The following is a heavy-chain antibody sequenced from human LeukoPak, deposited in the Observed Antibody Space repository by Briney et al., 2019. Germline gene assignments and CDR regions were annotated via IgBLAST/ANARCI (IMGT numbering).Heavy chain of an antibody. CDR3: ARPYDRGAFDI. CDR1: GGSISSGGYY. J-gene: IGHJ3*02. Sequence: SSETLSLTCTVSGGSISSGGYYWSWIRQHPGKGLEWIGYIYHSGSTYYNPSLKSRVTISVDTSKNQFSLKLSSVTAADTAVYYCARPYDRGAFDIWGQGTMVTVSS. V-gene: IGHV4-31*03. D-gene: IGHD3-16*01. CDR2: IYHSGST.